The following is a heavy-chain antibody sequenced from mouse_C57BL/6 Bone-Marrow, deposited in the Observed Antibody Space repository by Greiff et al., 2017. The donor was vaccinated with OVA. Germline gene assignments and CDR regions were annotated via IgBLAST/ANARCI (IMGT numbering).Heavy chain of an antibody. CDR2: ISNLAYSI. D-gene: IGHD1-1*01. Sequence: DVQLVESGGGLVQPGGSLKLSCAASGFTFSDYGMAWVRQAPRKGPEWVAFISNLAYSIYYADTVTGRFTISRENAKNTLYLEMSSLRSEDTAMYYCARFITTVVQGFAYWGQGTLVTVSA. CDR1: GFTFSDYG. J-gene: IGHJ3*01. CDR3: ARFITTVVQGFAY. V-gene: IGHV5-15*01.